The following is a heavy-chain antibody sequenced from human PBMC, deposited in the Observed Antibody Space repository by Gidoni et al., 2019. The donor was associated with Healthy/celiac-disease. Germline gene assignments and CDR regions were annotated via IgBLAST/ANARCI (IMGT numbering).Heavy chain of an antibody. V-gene: IGHV4-61*02. D-gene: IGHD3-16*02. CDR3: ARGGSARSSYYMDV. J-gene: IGHJ6*03. CDR1: VGSISSGSYY. Sequence: QVQLQESGPGLVKPSQTLSLTCTVSVGSISSGSYYWSWIRQPPGEGLGWIGRSYTSGSTNYNPSLKSRVTISVDTSKNQFSLKLSSVTAADTAGYYCARGGSARSSYYMDVWGKGTTVTVSS. CDR2: SYTSGST.